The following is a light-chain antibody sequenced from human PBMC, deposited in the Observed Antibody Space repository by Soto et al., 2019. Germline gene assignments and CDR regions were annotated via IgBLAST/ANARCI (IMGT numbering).Light chain of an antibody. CDR2: GAS. CDR1: QSVRSN. Sequence: EIVMTQSPATLSVSPGERATLSCRASQSVRSNLAWYQHKPGQAPRLLISGASTRAAGIPARFSGSRSGTEFTLTISSLQSEDFAVYYCQQYNYWPPGTFGQGTRLEIK. CDR3: QQYNYWPPGT. J-gene: IGKJ5*01. V-gene: IGKV3-15*01.